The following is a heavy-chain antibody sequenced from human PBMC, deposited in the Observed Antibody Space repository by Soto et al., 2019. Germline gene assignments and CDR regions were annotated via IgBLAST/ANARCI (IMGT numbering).Heavy chain of an antibody. CDR2: IIHIFGTP. V-gene: IGHV1-69*06. CDR3: AKFDYGDYVGWFDP. Sequence: QEELVQSAAEVKKPGSSVKVSCKASAGTVSNHAISWVRQAPGQGLEWMGGIIHIFGTPDYAQKFQGRVTITADTSTDTVYMELRSLRSEDTAVYYCAKFDYGDYVGWFDPWGQGTLVTVSS. J-gene: IGHJ5*02. CDR1: AGTVSNHA. D-gene: IGHD4-17*01.